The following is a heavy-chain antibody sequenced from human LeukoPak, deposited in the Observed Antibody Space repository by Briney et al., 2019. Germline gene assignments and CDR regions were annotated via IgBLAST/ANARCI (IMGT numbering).Heavy chain of an antibody. CDR3: ARDRGGRFGELLSSAYYYYGMDV. CDR2: TYYSGST. V-gene: IGHV4-31*11. Sequence: SQTLSLTCAVSGASISSGGYSWSWIRQHPGKGLEWIGYTYYSGSTYYNPSLKSRVTISVDTSKNQFSLKLSSVTAADTAVYYCARDRGGRFGELLSSAYYYYGMDVWGQGTTVTVSS. D-gene: IGHD3-10*01. CDR1: GASISSGGYS. J-gene: IGHJ6*02.